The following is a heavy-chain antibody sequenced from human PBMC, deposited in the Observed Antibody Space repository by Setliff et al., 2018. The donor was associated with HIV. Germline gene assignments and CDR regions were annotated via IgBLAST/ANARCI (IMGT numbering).Heavy chain of an antibody. CDR2: IYTSGTT. CDR1: GVSISGHF. CDR3: ASLIHTGLLYFDY. J-gene: IGHJ4*02. V-gene: IGHV4-4*09. D-gene: IGHD2-8*02. Sequence: NPSETLSLTCFVSGVSISGHFWGWIRQPPGTGLEWIGYIYTSGTTEYNPSLDSRVTISVDTSRDQFSLNLRSVTAADTALYFCASLIHTGLLYFDYWGLGMLVTVSS.